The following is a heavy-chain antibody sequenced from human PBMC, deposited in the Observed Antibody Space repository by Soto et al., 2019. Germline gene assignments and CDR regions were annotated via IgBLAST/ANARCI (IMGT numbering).Heavy chain of an antibody. CDR2: VHYSGST. J-gene: IGHJ4*02. V-gene: IGHV4-39*01. CDR3: ASFSGATYGDYGGGINY. Sequence: KPSETLSLTCTVSGGSISGSSYYWGWTRQPPGEGLECIGSVHYSGSTDYNPSLKSRVTISVDTSKNQFSLKLTSVTAADTAVYFCASFSGATYGDYGGGINYWGQGTLVTVSS. CDR1: GGSISGSSYY. D-gene: IGHD4-17*01.